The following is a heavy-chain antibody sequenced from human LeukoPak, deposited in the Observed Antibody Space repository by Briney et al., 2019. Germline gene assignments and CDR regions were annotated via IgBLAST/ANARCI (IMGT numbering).Heavy chain of an antibody. D-gene: IGHD2/OR15-2a*01. J-gene: IGHJ6*03. CDR1: GFTFSSYS. V-gene: IGHV3-48*01. CDR3: ARVVIGVVLNYYYYYMDV. Sequence: GGSLRLSCAASGFTFSSYSMNWVRQAPGKGLEWVSYISSSCSTIYYADSVKGRFTISRDNAKNSLYLQMNSLRAEDTAVYYCARVVIGVVLNYYYYYMDVWGKGTTVTVSS. CDR2: ISSSCSTI.